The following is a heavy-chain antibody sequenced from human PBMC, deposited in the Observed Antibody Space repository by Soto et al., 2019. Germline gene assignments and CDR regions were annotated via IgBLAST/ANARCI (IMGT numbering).Heavy chain of an antibody. CDR1: GYTFTSYD. CDR3: ARDWYYYGSGSYYWFDP. CDR2: MNPNSGNT. V-gene: IGHV1-8*01. Sequence: QVQLVQSGAEVKKPGASVKVSCKASGYTFTSYDINWVRQATGQGLEWMGWMNPNSGNTGYAQKFQGRVTMTRNTSISTAYMELSSLSSEDTAVYYCARDWYYYGSGSYYWFDPWGQGTLVTVSS. D-gene: IGHD3-10*01. J-gene: IGHJ5*02.